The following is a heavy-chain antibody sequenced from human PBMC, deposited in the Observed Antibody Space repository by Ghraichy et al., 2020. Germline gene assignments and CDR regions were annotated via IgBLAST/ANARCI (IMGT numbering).Heavy chain of an antibody. CDR3: ARDVYDFWSGSTVNWFDP. CDR2: INHSGST. V-gene: IGHV4-34*01. CDR1: GGSFSGYY. Sequence: SETLSLTCAVYGGSFSGYYWSWIRQPPGKGLEWIGEINHSGSTNYNPSLKSRVTISVDTSKNQFSLKLSSVTAADTAVYYCARDVYDFWSGSTVNWFDPWGQGTLVTVSS. J-gene: IGHJ5*02. D-gene: IGHD3-3*01.